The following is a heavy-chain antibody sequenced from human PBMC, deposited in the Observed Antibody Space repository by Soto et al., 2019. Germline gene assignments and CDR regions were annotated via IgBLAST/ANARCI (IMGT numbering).Heavy chain of an antibody. D-gene: IGHD2-15*01. V-gene: IGHV4-59*01. CDR1: GDSFSSYY. J-gene: IGHJ5*02. CDR2: IYHSGTT. CDR3: AREYSRWFDP. Sequence: QVQLQESGPRLVKPSETLSLTCTVSGDSFSSYYWSWIRQPPGKGLEWIGYIYHSGTTTYNPSLKSRVTISVDTSKNQFSLKLSSVTAADTAVYYCAREYSRWFDPWGQGTLVTVSS.